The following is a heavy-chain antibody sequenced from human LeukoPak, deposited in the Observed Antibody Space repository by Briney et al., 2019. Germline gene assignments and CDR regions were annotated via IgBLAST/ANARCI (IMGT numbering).Heavy chain of an antibody. Sequence: SETLSLTCTVSGGSISSYYWSWIRQPPGKGLEWIGYIYYSGSTNYNPSLKSRVTISVDTSKNQFSLKLRSVTAADTAVYYCARASMGRYGMDVWGQGTTVTVSS. CDR3: ARASMGRYGMDV. D-gene: IGHD2/OR15-2a*01. CDR2: IYYSGST. J-gene: IGHJ6*02. V-gene: IGHV4-59*01. CDR1: GGSISSYY.